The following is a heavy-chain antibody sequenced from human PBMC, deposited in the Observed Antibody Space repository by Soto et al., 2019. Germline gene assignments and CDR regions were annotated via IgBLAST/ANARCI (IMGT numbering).Heavy chain of an antibody. CDR2: INPNSGGT. CDR1: GYTFTGYY. Sequence: ASVKISCKASGYTFTGYYMHWVRQAPGQGLEWMGWINPNSGGTNYAQKFQGRVTMTRDTSISTAYMELSRLRSDDTAVYYCARASQYYDFWSGYYQQFEYWGEGTLVTVSS. J-gene: IGHJ4*02. D-gene: IGHD3-3*01. V-gene: IGHV1-2*02. CDR3: ARASQYYDFWSGYYQQFEY.